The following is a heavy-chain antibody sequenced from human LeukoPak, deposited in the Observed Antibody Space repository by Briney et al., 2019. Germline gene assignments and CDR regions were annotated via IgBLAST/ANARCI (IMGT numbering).Heavy chain of an antibody. CDR2: INHSGST. J-gene: IGHJ6*03. Sequence: PSETLSLTCAVYGGSFSGYYWSWIRQPPGKGLEWIGEINHSGSTNYNPSLKSRVTISVDTSKNQFSLKLSSVTAADTAVYYCAILGSYYYYYMDVWGKGTTVTISS. CDR1: GGSFSGYY. D-gene: IGHD3-10*01. V-gene: IGHV4-34*01. CDR3: AILGSYYYYYMDV.